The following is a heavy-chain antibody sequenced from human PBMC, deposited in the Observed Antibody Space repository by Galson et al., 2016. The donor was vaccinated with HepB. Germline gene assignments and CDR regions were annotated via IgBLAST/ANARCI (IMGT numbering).Heavy chain of an antibody. CDR3: ARRVPLGPGWAADT. D-gene: IGHD2-15*01. CDR1: GYTFTDYY. CDR2: ISTYNGDA. V-gene: IGHV1-18*04. J-gene: IGHJ3*01. Sequence: SAKVSCKASGYTFTDYYMHWVRQAPGQGPEWMGWISTYNGDANYVQKFQGRVTMTTDTSTSTVNMELRSLRSDDTAVYYCARRVPLGPGWAADTWGQGTMVTVSS.